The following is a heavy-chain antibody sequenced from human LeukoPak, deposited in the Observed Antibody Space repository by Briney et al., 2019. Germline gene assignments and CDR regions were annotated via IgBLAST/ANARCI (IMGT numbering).Heavy chain of an antibody. J-gene: IGHJ3*02. CDR2: IYHSGST. Sequence: SETLSLTCTVSGDSISSYYWSWIRQPPGKGLEWIGYIYHSGSTNYNPSLTSGATISVDTSKNQFSLKLNSVTAADTAVYYCAKSNGYGLIDIWGQGTMVTVSS. D-gene: IGHD3-10*01. CDR1: GDSISSYY. CDR3: AKSNGYGLIDI. V-gene: IGHV4-59*12.